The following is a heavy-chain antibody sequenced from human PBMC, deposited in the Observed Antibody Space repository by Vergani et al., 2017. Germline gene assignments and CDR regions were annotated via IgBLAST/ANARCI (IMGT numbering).Heavy chain of an antibody. V-gene: IGHV3-66*02. D-gene: IGHD3-10*01. Sequence: ELQLVASGGGVVQPGGSLRLSCAASGSTVSGNYMTWVRKAPGKGLAWVSHIYSGDETYYAAAVKGRVTISRDTSKNTLHLQIINLRVEDTAVYYCARGNYYGSGTYVDPWGQGTLVTVSS. CDR3: ARGNYYGSGTYVDP. J-gene: IGHJ5*02. CDR1: GSTVSGNY. CDR2: IYSGDET.